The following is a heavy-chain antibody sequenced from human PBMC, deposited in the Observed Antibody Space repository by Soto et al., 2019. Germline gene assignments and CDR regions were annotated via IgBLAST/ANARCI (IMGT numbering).Heavy chain of an antibody. Sequence: PGGSLRLSCSASGFTFSSYWMSWVRQAPGKGLEWVANIKQDGSEKYYVDSVKGRFTISRDNAKNSLYLQMNSLRAEETAVSYCGRCAGLGCCHAREYFDYWGQGTLVIVSS. D-gene: IGHD3-10*02. CDR1: GFTFSSYW. CDR2: IKQDGSEK. CDR3: GRCAGLGCCHAREYFDY. J-gene: IGHJ4*02. V-gene: IGHV3-7*03.